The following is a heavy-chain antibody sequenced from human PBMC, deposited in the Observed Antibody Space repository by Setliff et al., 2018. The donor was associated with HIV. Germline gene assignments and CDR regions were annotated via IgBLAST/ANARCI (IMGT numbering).Heavy chain of an antibody. V-gene: IGHV5-51*01. J-gene: IGHJ4*02. CDR2: IYPGDSDI. D-gene: IGHD1-26*01. CDR3: ARAGRGGGSYWTFDY. Sequence: GESLKISCKGSEYSFTNNWIGWVRQMPGKGLEWMGIIYPGDSDIRYSPSFQGQVTISADKAISTAYLQWSSLKASDTDMYYCARAGRGGGSYWTFDYWGQGTLVTVSS. CDR1: EYSFTNNW.